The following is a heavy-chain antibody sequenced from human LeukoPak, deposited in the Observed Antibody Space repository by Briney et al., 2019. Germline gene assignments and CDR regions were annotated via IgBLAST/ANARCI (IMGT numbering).Heavy chain of an antibody. CDR3: ARVRSSGWSYFDY. D-gene: IGHD6-19*01. V-gene: IGHV3-74*01. Sequence: GGSLRLSCAASGFTFSSYWMHWVSQAPGKGLVRVSRTNSDGSSTSYADSVKGRFAISRDNVKNTLYLQMNSLRAEDTAVYYCARVRSSGWSYFDYWGQGTLVTVSS. J-gene: IGHJ4*02. CDR2: TNSDGSST. CDR1: GFTFSSYW.